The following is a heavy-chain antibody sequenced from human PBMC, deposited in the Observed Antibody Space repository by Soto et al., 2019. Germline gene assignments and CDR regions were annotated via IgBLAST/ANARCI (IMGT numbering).Heavy chain of an antibody. CDR2: INEDGSVK. D-gene: IGHD3-16*01. Sequence: GGSLRLSCAASGFTFSSYWMTWVRQAPGRGLEWVANINEDGSVKGYVDSVEGRFTISRDNAKNSLYLQMNSLRDEDTAVYYCARDITFSDFAIDYWGQGTQVTVSS. CDR1: GFTFSSYW. J-gene: IGHJ4*02. CDR3: ARDITFSDFAIDY. V-gene: IGHV3-7*01.